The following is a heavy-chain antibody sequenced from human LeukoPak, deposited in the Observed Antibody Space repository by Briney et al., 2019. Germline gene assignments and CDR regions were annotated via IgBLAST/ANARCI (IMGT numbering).Heavy chain of an antibody. Sequence: SETLSLTCTVSGGSISSGSYYWSWIRQPAGRGLEWIGRIYTSGSTNYNPSLKSRVTISVDTSKNQFSLKLSSVTAADTAVYYCARGRAKTYGDYGSNWFDPWGQGTLVTVSS. CDR2: IYTSGST. CDR1: GGSISSGSYY. D-gene: IGHD4-17*01. CDR3: ARGRAKTYGDYGSNWFDP. J-gene: IGHJ5*02. V-gene: IGHV4-61*02.